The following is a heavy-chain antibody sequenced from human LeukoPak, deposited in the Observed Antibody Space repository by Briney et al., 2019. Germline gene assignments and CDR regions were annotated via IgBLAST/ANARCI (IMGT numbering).Heavy chain of an antibody. CDR3: ARDHVTYYYYYGMDV. V-gene: IGHV1-2*02. D-gene: IGHD1-14*01. J-gene: IGHJ6*02. CDR2: INPNSGGT. CDR1: GYTFTGYY. Sequence: ASVKVSCKASGYTFTGYYMHWVRQAPGQGLEWMGWINPNSGGTNYAQKFQGRVTMTRDTSISTAYMELSRLRSDDTAVYYCARDHVTYYYYYGMDVWGQGTTVTVSS.